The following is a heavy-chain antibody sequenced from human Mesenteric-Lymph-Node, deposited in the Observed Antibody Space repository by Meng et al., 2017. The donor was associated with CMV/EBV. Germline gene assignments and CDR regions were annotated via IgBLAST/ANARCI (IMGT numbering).Heavy chain of an antibody. D-gene: IGHD2-2*01. Sequence: ASVKVSCKASGYTFTSYGISWVRQAPGQGLEWMGWISAYNGNTNYAQKLQGRVTMTTDTSTSTAYMELRSLRSDDTAVYYCAIVRYCSSTSCSDERDFDYWGQGTLVTVSS. CDR1: GYTFTSYG. J-gene: IGHJ4*02. V-gene: IGHV1-18*01. CDR2: ISAYNGNT. CDR3: AIVRYCSSTSCSDERDFDY.